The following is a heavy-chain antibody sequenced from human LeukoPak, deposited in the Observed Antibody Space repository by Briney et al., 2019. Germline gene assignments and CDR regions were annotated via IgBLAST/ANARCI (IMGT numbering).Heavy chain of an antibody. V-gene: IGHV3-11*04. CDR2: ISSSGSTI. CDR1: GFTFSDYY. Sequence: PGGSLRLSCAASGFTFSDYYMSWIRQAPGKGLEWVSYISSSGSTIYYADSVKGRFTISRDNAKNPLYLQMNSLRAEDTAVYYCASTPFNENFDYWGQGTLVTVPS. D-gene: IGHD1-1*01. J-gene: IGHJ4*02. CDR3: ASTPFNENFDY.